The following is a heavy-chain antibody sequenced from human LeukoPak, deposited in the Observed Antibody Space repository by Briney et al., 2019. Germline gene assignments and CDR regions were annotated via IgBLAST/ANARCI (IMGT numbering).Heavy chain of an antibody. J-gene: IGHJ5*02. CDR3: ARGVAAAGSRLDP. CDR1: GYSFTGYY. D-gene: IGHD6-13*01. V-gene: IGHV1-2*02. Sequence: ASVKVSCETSGYSFTGYYIHWVRQAPGQGFEWLGWINPNSGGTNYAQKFQDSVSMTRDTSINTAYMELSSLRLDDTAVYYCARGVAAAGSRLDPWGQGTLITVSS. CDR2: INPNSGGT.